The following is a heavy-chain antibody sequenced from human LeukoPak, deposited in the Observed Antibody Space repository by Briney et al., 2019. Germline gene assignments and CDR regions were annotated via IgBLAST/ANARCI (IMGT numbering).Heavy chain of an antibody. D-gene: IGHD6-6*01. V-gene: IGHV4-34*01. Sequence: SETLSLTCAVYGGSFSGYYWSWIRQPPGKGLGWIGEINHSGSTNYNPSLKSRVTISVDTSKNQFSLKLSSVTAADTAVYYCARIWARYSSSRFDYWGQGTLVTVSS. CDR1: GGSFSGYY. CDR3: ARIWARYSSSRFDY. J-gene: IGHJ4*02. CDR2: INHSGST.